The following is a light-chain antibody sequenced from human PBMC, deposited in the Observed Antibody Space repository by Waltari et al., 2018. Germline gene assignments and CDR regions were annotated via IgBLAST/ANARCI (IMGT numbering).Light chain of an antibody. CDR2: LGS. J-gene: IGKJ4*01. CDR3: IQTLQTPLT. CDR1: QSLLYSNGYNY. Sequence: DIVVTQSPLSLPVTPGEPASISFRSSQSLLYSNGYNYLDWYLQKPGQSPQLLIYLGSNRASGVPDRFSGSGSGTDFTLKISRVEAEDVGVYYCIQTLQTPLTFGGGTKVEIK. V-gene: IGKV2-28*01.